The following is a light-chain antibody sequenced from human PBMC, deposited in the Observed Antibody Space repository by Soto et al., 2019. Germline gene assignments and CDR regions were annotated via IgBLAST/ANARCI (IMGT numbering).Light chain of an antibody. J-gene: IGLJ3*02. CDR2: DVT. V-gene: IGLV2-11*01. CDR3: SSYAGSYTLV. Sequence: QPVLTQPRSVSGSPGQSVTISSTGTNNDVGGYNYVSWYQQQPGKAPKLIIYDVTKRPSGVPDRFSGSKSGNTASLTISGLQADDDADYYCSSYAGSYTLVFGGGTKLTVL. CDR1: NNDVGGYNY.